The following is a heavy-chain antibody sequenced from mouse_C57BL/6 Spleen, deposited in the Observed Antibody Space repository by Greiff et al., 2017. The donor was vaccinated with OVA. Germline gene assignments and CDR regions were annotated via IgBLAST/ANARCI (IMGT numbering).Heavy chain of an antibody. D-gene: IGHD2-4*01. Sequence: VQLQQSGPELVKPGASVKISCKASGYAFSSSWMNWVKQRPGKGLEWIGRIYPGDGDTNYNGKFKGKATLTADKSSSTAYMQLSSLTSEDSAVYFCARDDYEDYWGQGTTLTVSS. CDR1: GYAFSSSW. V-gene: IGHV1-82*01. J-gene: IGHJ2*01. CDR3: ARDDYEDY. CDR2: IYPGDGDT.